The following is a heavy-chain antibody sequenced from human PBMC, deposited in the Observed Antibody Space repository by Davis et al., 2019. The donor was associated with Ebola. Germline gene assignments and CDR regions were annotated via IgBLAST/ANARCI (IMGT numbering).Heavy chain of an antibody. V-gene: IGHV3-30-3*01. CDR3: AKVQSIYSSGRPDY. CDR1: GFTFSSYA. Sequence: GESLKISCAASGFTFSSYAMHWVRQAPGKGLEWVAVISYDGSNKYYADSVKGRFTISRDNSKNTLYLQMNSLRAEDTAVYYCAKVQSIYSSGRPDYWGQGTLVTVSS. J-gene: IGHJ4*02. CDR2: ISYDGSNK. D-gene: IGHD3-22*01.